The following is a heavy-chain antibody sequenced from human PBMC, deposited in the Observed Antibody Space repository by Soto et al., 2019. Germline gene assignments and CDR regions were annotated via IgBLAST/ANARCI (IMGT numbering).Heavy chain of an antibody. J-gene: IGHJ4*02. D-gene: IGHD6-13*01. V-gene: IGHV3-23*01. CDR3: AKRLAYTSSWFYFDY. CDR1: GFTFSNHA. Sequence: GGSLRLSCAASGFTFSNHAISWVRQAPGKGLEWVSVISASGSTTYYADSVKGRFTISRDNSKNTLYLQMNSLRAEDTAVYYCAKRLAYTSSWFYFDYWGLGTLVTVSS. CDR2: ISASGSTT.